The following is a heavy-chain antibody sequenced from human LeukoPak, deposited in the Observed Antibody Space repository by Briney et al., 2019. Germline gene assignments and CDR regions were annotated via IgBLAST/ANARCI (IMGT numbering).Heavy chain of an antibody. J-gene: IGHJ4*02. CDR2: IRYDERKI. Sequence: GGSLRLSCAASGLIFSAYGFHWVRQAPGKGLEWVAFIRYDERKIDYADSVEGRFTISRDNSLNTLYLEMNSLRGEDTAVYFCAKNRGGSMDAWGQGTLVTVSS. CDR1: GLIFSAYG. D-gene: IGHD2/OR15-2a*01. CDR3: AKNRGGSMDA. V-gene: IGHV3-30*02.